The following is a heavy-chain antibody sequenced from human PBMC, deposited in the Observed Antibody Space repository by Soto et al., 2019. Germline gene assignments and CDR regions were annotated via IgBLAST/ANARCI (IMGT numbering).Heavy chain of an antibody. Sequence: PGGALRLSCAASGFTFSSHAMGWVRHAPGKGLEGGSAISGRGRRTYYVDRVKGRFTISRDNSKNTRYLQMNSLTGQDTALYYGANDPRPDSPSYFGYWGPGTLVTGS. D-gene: IGHD2-21*01. J-gene: IGHJ4*02. CDR2: ISGRGRRT. V-gene: IGHV3-23*01. CDR1: GFTFSSHA. CDR3: ANDPRPDSPSYFGY.